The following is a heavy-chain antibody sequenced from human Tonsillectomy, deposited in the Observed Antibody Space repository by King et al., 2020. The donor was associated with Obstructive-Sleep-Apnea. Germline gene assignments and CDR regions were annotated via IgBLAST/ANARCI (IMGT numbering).Heavy chain of an antibody. D-gene: IGHD3-3*01. CDR1: GFTFSSYW. J-gene: IGHJ4*02. V-gene: IGHV3-7*03. CDR2: IKQDGSEK. Sequence: VQLVESGGGLVQPGGSLRLSCAASGFTFSSYWMSWVRQAPGKGLEWVANIKQDGSEKYYVDSVKGRFTISRDNAKNSLYLQMNSLRAEDTAVYYCARAYYDGWRGLVYFDYWGQGTLVTVSS. CDR3: ARAYYDGWRGLVYFDY.